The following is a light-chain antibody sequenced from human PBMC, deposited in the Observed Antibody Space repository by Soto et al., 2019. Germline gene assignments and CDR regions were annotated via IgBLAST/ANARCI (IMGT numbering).Light chain of an antibody. CDR3: SSYTSSSTLL. CDR2: EVS. V-gene: IGLV2-14*01. Sequence: QSVLTQPASVSGSPGQSITISCTGTSSDVGGYNYVSWYQQHPGKAPKLMIYEVSNRPSGVSNRFSGSKSGNTASLTISGLQADDEADYYCSSYTSSSTLLFGGGTKLTVL. J-gene: IGLJ2*01. CDR1: SSDVGGYNY.